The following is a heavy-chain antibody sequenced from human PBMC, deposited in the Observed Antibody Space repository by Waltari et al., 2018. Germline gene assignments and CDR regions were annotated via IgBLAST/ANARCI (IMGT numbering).Heavy chain of an antibody. CDR2: IKKDGREK. CDR1: GFTFSSYW. V-gene: IGHV3-7*04. D-gene: IGHD6-19*01. J-gene: IGHJ3*01. CDR3: ARPFRSGWYDGSFDV. Sequence: EVQLVESGGGLVQPGGSLRLSCAASGFTFSSYWMTWVRQAPGKGLEWVANIKKDGREKSYVDSVKGRFLMSRDNAKNSLSLQMNSLKAEDTAVYYCARPFRSGWYDGSFDVWGQGTMVTVSS.